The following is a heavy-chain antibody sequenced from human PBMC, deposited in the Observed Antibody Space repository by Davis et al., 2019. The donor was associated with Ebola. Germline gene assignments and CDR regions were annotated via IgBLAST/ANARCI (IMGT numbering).Heavy chain of an antibody. CDR2: ISSSSSYI. V-gene: IGHV3-21*04. Sequence: GGSLRLSCAASGFTFSSYSMNWVRQAPGKGLEWVSSISSSSSYIYYADSVKGRFTISRDNAKNPLYLQMNSLRAEDTAVYYCARDIHYDFEWELPWTFDYWGQGTLVTVSS. D-gene: IGHD1-26*01. J-gene: IGHJ4*02. CDR3: ARDIHYDFEWELPWTFDY. CDR1: GFTFSSYS.